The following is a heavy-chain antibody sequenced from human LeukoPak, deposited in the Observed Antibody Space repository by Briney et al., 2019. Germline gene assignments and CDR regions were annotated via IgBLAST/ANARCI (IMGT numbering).Heavy chain of an antibody. V-gene: IGHV4-4*09. CDR3: ARQHYFDGWYFDY. CDR2: IYTTGST. Sequence: SETLSLTCTVSGGSISNYYCSWIRQPPGKGLEWIGYIYTTGSTNYNPPLKSRVTISVDTSKNQFSLKLSSVTAADTAVYYCARQHYFDGWYFDYWGQGTLVTVSS. D-gene: IGHD2/OR15-2a*01. CDR1: GGSISNYY. J-gene: IGHJ4*02.